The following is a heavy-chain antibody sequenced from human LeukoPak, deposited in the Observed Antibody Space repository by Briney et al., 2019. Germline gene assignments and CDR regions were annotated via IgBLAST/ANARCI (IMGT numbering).Heavy chain of an antibody. Sequence: SETLSLTCTVSGGSISSGSYYWSWIRQPAGKGLEWIGRIYTSGSTNYNPSLKSRVTISVDTSKDQFSLKLSSVTAADTAVYYCARDRGLYSNYPVMIDPWGQGTLVTVSS. CDR2: IYTSGST. CDR1: GGSISSGSYY. V-gene: IGHV4-61*02. CDR3: ARDRGLYSNYPVMIDP. J-gene: IGHJ5*02. D-gene: IGHD4-11*01.